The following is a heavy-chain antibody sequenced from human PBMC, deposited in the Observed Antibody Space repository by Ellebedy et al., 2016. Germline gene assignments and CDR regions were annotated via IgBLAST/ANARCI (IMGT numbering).Heavy chain of an antibody. J-gene: IGHJ5*02. Sequence: GGSLRLSCAASGFTFSNAWMNWVRQAPGKGLEWVANISPDGSAKNYVDSMRGRFTISRDNSKNTLYLQMNSLRAEDTAVYYCARGVGSGWFDPWGQGTLVTVSS. V-gene: IGHV3-7*03. CDR2: ISPDGSAK. CDR3: ARGVGSGWFDP. CDR1: GFTFSNAW. D-gene: IGHD2-15*01.